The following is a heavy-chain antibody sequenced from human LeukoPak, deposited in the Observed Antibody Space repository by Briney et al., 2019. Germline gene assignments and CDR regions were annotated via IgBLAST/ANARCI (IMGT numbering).Heavy chain of an antibody. CDR2: ISSSSSYI. Sequence: PGGSLRLSCAASGFTFSSYSINWVRQAPGKGLEWVSSISSSSSYIYYADSVKGRFTISRDNAKNSLYLQMNSLRAEDTAAYYCASPYYYDSSGYSPFDYWGQGTLVTVSS. CDR3: ASPYYYDSSGYSPFDY. V-gene: IGHV3-21*01. J-gene: IGHJ4*02. CDR1: GFTFSSYS. D-gene: IGHD3-22*01.